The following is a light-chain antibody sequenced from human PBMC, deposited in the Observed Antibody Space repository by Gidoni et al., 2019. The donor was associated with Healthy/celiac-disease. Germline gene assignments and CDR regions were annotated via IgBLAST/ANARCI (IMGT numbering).Light chain of an antibody. V-gene: IGLV5-45*01. CDR2: YKSDSDK. CDR1: SGINVGTYR. CDR3: MIWHSSAVV. Sequence: QAVLPQPASLSASPGASASLTCTLRSGINVGTYRIYWYQQKPGSPPQYLLRYKSDSDKQQGSGVPSRFSGSKDASANAGILLISGLQSEDEADYYCMIWHSSAVVFGGGTKLTGL. J-gene: IGLJ2*01.